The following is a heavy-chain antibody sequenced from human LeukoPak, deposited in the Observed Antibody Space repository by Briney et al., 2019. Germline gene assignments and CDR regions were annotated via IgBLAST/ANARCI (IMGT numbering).Heavy chain of an antibody. V-gene: IGHV4-34*01. CDR1: GGSFSGYY. Sequence: SETLSLSCAVYGGSFSGYYWSWIRQPPGKGLEWIGEINHSGSTNYNPSLKSRVTISVDTSKNQFSLKLSSVTAADTAVYYCARVPRVSRRWFDPWGQGTLVTVSS. J-gene: IGHJ5*02. CDR3: ARVPRVSRRWFDP. D-gene: IGHD6-13*01. CDR2: INHSGST.